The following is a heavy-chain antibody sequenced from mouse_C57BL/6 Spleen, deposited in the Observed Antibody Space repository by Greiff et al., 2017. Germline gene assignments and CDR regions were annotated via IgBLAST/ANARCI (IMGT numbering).Heavy chain of an antibody. CDR3: ARRAGYYYHWYFDV. CDR2: IDPSDSYT. V-gene: IGHV1-69*01. Sequence: QVQLQQPGAELVMPGASVKLSCKASGYTFTSYWMHWVKQRPGQGLEWIGEIDPSDSYTNYNQKFKGKSTLTVDKSSSTAYMQLSSLTSADSAVYYCARRAGYYYHWYFDVWCTGTTVTVSS. CDR1: GYTFTSYW. D-gene: IGHD2-3*01. J-gene: IGHJ1*03.